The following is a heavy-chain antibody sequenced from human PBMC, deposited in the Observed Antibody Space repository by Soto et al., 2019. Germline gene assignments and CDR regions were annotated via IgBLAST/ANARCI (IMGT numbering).Heavy chain of an antibody. CDR2: MNPNSGNT. CDR3: GRERTGPNCLDF. D-gene: IGHD1-7*01. CDR1: GYTFTSYD. V-gene: IGHV1-8*01. Sequence: ASVKLSCKASGYTFTSYDVNWVRQATGQGLEWMGWMNPNSGNTAYAQKFQGRVTMTRNTSISTAYMELSSLRSEDTAVYYCGRERTGPNCLDFWGQGTLVTVSS. J-gene: IGHJ4*02.